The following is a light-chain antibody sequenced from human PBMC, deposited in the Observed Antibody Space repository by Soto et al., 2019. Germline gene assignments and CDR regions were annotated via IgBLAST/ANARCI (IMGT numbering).Light chain of an antibody. CDR2: EVS. J-gene: IGLJ3*02. V-gene: IGLV2-14*01. CDR3: SSYTSSSTRV. Sequence: QSVLTQPASVSGSPGQSITMSCTGTSSDVGGYNYVSWYQQHPGKAPKLMIYEVSNRPSGVSNRFSGSKSGNTASLTISGLQAEDVADYYCSSYTSSSTRVFGGGTKLTVL. CDR1: SSDVGGYNY.